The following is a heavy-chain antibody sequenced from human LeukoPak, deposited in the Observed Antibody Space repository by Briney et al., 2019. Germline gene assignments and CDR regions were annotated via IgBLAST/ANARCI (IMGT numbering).Heavy chain of an antibody. CDR1: GGTFSSYA. V-gene: IGHV1-69*05. CDR2: IIPIFGTA. J-gene: IGHJ4*02. CDR3: ARDNSAAAAGHFDY. Sequence: SVKVSCKASGGTFSSYAISRVRQAPGQGLEWMGRIIPIFGTANYAQKFQGRVTITTDESTSTAYMELSSLRSEDTAVYYCARDNSAAAAGHFDYWGQGTLVTVSS. D-gene: IGHD6-13*01.